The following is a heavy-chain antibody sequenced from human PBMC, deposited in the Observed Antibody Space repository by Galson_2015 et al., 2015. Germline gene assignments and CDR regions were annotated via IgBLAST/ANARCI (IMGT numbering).Heavy chain of an antibody. CDR1: GFTFSDYY. Sequence: FLRLSCAASGFTFSDYYMSWIRQAPGKGLEWVSYISSSGSTISYADSVKGRFTISRDNAQNSLYLQINSLRAEDTAVYYCARRGTSRCFDYWGQGTLITVSS. CDR3: ARRGTSRCFDY. V-gene: IGHV3-11*01. CDR2: ISSSGSTI. J-gene: IGHJ4*02. D-gene: IGHD1-1*01.